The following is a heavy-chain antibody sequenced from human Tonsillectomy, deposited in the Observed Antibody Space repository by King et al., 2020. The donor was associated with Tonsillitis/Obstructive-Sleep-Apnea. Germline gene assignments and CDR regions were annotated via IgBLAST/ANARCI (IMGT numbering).Heavy chain of an antibody. D-gene: IGHD4-17*01. CDR2: IYPGDSDT. J-gene: IGHJ3*02. CDR1: GYSFTNYW. V-gene: IGHV5-51*01. Sequence: QLVQSGAEVKKPGESLKISCKGSGYSFTNYWIAWVRQMPGKGLEWMGIIYPGDSDTRYSPSFQGQVTISADKSISTAYLQWSSLKASDRAMYYCARRGMNTVTTDAFDIWGQGTMVTVSS. CDR3: ARRGMNTVTTDAFDI.